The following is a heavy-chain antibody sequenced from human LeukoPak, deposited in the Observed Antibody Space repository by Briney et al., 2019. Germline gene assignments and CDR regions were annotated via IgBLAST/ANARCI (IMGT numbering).Heavy chain of an antibody. CDR1: GFTFSNNW. Sequence: PGGSLRLSCVASGFTFSNNWMHWVRQAPGKGLVWVSRINSDGSSTSYADSVEGRFTISRDNAKNTLYLHMNSLRAEDTAVYYCARVVPGGPRGFDSWGQGTLVTVSS. V-gene: IGHV3-74*01. D-gene: IGHD3-16*01. CDR3: ARVVPGGPRGFDS. J-gene: IGHJ4*02. CDR2: INSDGSST.